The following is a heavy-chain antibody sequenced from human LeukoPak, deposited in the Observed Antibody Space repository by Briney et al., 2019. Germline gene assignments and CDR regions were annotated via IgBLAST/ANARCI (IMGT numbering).Heavy chain of an antibody. J-gene: IGHJ4*02. Sequence: SVKVSCKASGYTFTSYYMHWVRQAPGQGLELMGIITPSGGSTSYAQKFQGRVTMTRDTSTTTVYMELSSLRSEDTAVYYCARVSILYYDSSGYYPFDYWGQGTLVTVSS. CDR2: ITPSGGST. CDR3: ARVSILYYDSSGYYPFDY. CDR1: GYTFTSYY. D-gene: IGHD3-22*01. V-gene: IGHV1-46*01.